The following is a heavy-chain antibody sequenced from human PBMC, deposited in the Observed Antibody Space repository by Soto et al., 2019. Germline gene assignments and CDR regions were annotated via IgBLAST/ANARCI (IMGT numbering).Heavy chain of an antibody. V-gene: IGHV4-59*08. J-gene: IGHJ4*02. CDR1: GGSISGHY. D-gene: IGHD3-10*01. CDR3: ASYGSGSYSFVY. CDR2: VWHSGST. Sequence: QVQLQESGPGLVKPSETLSLTCTVSGGSISGHYWSWIRQPPGKGLEWIGYVWHSGSTNYNPSLKSRVTISVDTSKNQFSLKLSSMTAEDTAVYSCASYGSGSYSFVYWGQGTLVTVSS.